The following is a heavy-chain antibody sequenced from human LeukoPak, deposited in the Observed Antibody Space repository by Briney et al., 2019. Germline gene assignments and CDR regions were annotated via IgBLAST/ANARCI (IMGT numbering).Heavy chain of an antibody. CDR1: GGTFSSYA. V-gene: IGHV1-69*05. D-gene: IGHD5-24*01. CDR3: ARGVLAVATIWEGFDY. Sequence: SVKVSCKASGGTFSSYAISWVRQAPGQGLEWMGGIIPIFGTANYAQKSQGRVTITTDESTSTAYMELSSLRSEDTAVYYCARGVLAVATIWEGFDYWGQGTLVTVSS. CDR2: IIPIFGTA. J-gene: IGHJ4*02.